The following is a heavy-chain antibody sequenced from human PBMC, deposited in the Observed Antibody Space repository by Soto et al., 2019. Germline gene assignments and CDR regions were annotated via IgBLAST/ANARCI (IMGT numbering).Heavy chain of an antibody. Sequence: QVQLVQSGAEVKKPGSSVKVSCKASGGTFSSYAISWVRQAPGQGLEWMGGIIPIFGTANYAQKFQGRVTITADESTSTAYMELSSLRSEDTAVYYCARDKLVWDATYYYYYGMDVWGQGTTVTVSS. CDR2: IIPIFGTA. D-gene: IGHD3-16*01. V-gene: IGHV1-69*12. CDR3: ARDKLVWDATYYYYYGMDV. J-gene: IGHJ6*02. CDR1: GGTFSSYA.